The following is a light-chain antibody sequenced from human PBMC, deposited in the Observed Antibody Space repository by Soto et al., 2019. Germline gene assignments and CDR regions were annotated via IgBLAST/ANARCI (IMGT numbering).Light chain of an antibody. CDR2: EGS. CDR3: CSYAGSSTLV. V-gene: IGLV2-23*01. J-gene: IGLJ2*01. CDR1: SSDVGSYNL. Sequence: QSALTQPASVSGSPGQSITISCTGTSSDVGSYNLVSWYQQHPVKAPKLMIYEGSKRPSGVSNRFSGSKSGNTASLTISGLQAEDEADDYCCSYAGSSTLVFGGGTKLTVL.